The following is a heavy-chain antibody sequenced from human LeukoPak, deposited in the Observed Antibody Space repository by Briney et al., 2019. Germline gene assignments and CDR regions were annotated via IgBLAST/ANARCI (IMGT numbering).Heavy chain of an antibody. V-gene: IGHV4-59*01. D-gene: IGHD3-3*01. CDR3: ARNTIFGVENWFDP. Sequence: CLWIRQPPGKGLEWIGYIYYSGSTNYNPSLKSRVTISVDTSKNQFSLKLSSVTAADTAVYYCARNTIFGVENWFDPWGQGTLVTVSS. CDR2: IYYSGST. J-gene: IGHJ5*02.